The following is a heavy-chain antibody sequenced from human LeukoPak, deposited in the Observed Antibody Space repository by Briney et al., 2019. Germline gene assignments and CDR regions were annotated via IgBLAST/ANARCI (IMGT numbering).Heavy chain of an antibody. Sequence: GGSLRLSCVASGFTFSNYAMNWVRQAPGKGPEGVSGITGNGGSTYYADSVKGRFTISRDNSKNTLYLQMNSLRAEDTAVYYCAKSLTYYHENSDSIWGQGTLVTVSS. J-gene: IGHJ4*02. CDR1: GFTFSNYA. D-gene: IGHD3-22*01. CDR2: ITGNGGST. CDR3: AKSLTYYHENSDSI. V-gene: IGHV3-23*01.